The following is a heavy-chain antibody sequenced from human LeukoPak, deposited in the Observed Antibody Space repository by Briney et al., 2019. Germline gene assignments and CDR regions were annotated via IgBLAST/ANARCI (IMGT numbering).Heavy chain of an antibody. D-gene: IGHD3-22*01. CDR2: ISSSGSTI. CDR1: GFTFSDYY. V-gene: IGHV3-11*04. J-gene: IGHJ4*02. CDR3: ARSRSGYYEDY. Sequence: GGSLRLSCAVSGFTFSDYYMSWLRQAPGKGLEWVSYISSSGSTIYYADSVKGRFTISRDKAKNSLSLQVNSLRAEDTAVYYCARSRSGYYEDYWGQGTLVTVSS.